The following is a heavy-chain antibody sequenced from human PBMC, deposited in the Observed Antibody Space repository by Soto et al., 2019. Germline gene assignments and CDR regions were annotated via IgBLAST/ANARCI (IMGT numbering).Heavy chain of an antibody. V-gene: IGHV1-69*01. CDR1: GDTFSSYA. CDR3: ARSLGGYCTNGVCPRSLDYDYDGMDV. J-gene: IGHJ6*02. D-gene: IGHD2-8*01. CDR2: IIHIFGTA. Sequence: QVQLVQSGAEVKKPVSSVKVSCKASGDTFSSYAISWVRQAPGQGLEWMGGIIHIFGTANYAQKFQGRVTMTADEATSTAYMELSSLRSEDTGVYYCARSLGGYCTNGVCPRSLDYDYDGMDVWGQGTTVTVSS.